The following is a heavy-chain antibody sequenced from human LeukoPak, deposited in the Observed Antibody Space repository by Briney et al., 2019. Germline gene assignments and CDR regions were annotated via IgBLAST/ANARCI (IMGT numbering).Heavy chain of an antibody. V-gene: IGHV1-8*01. Sequence: ASVKVSCKASGYTFTSYDINWVRQATGQGLEWMGWMNPNSGNTGYAQKFQGRVTMTRSTSISTAYMELSSLRSEDTAVYYCARGDYSGYDYYYYYYMDVWGKGTTVTISS. J-gene: IGHJ6*03. D-gene: IGHD5-12*01. CDR1: GYTFTSYD. CDR2: MNPNSGNT. CDR3: ARGDYSGYDYYYYYYMDV.